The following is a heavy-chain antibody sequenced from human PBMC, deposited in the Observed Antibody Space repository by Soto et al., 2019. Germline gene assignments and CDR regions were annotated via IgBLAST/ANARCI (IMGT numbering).Heavy chain of an antibody. D-gene: IGHD2-2*01. V-gene: IGHV3-43*01. CDR2: ISWDGGST. CDR1: GFTFDYYT. CDR3: AKDKGTSHYYYYGMDV. Sequence: GGSLRLSCAASGFTFDYYTMHWVRQAPGKGLEWVSLISWDGGSTYYADSVKGRFTISRDNSKNSLYLQMNSLRTEDTALYYCAKDKGTSHYYYYGMDVWGQGTTVTVSS. J-gene: IGHJ6*02.